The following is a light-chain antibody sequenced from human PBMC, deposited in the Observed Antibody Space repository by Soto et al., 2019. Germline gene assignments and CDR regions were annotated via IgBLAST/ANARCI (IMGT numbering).Light chain of an antibody. CDR3: SSYTSSSTFGVL. CDR1: SSDVGNYNR. V-gene: IGLV2-18*02. Sequence: QSALTQPPSVSGSPGQSVTISCTGTSSDVGNYNRVSWYQQPPGTAPKLLIYEVSHRPSGVPNRFSGSKSGNTASLTISGLQAEDAADYYCSSYTSSSTFGVLFGGGTKLTVL. J-gene: IGLJ2*01. CDR2: EVS.